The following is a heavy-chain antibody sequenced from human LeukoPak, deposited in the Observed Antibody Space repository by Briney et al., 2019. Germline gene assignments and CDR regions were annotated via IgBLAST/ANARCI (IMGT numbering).Heavy chain of an antibody. J-gene: IGHJ4*02. CDR3: ARVDLMVSPYYFDY. Sequence: GGSLRLSCAASGFTFSSYAMHWVRQAPGKGLEWVAVISYDGSNKYYADSVKGRFTISRDNSKNTLYLQMNSLRAEDTAVYYCARVDLMVSPYYFDYWGQGTLVTVSS. D-gene: IGHD2-8*01. V-gene: IGHV3-30-3*01. CDR2: ISYDGSNK. CDR1: GFTFSSYA.